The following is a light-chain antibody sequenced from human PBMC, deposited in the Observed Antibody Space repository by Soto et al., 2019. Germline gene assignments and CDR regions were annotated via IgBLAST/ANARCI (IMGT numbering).Light chain of an antibody. J-gene: IGLJ3*02. CDR3: STWDDSLNGWV. CDR2: NDD. CDR1: ISNIGEDT. Sequence: QSVLTQPPSVSGTPGLWVTISCSGGISNIGEDTVNWYHQLPGTAPKHLMFNDDKQPSGGPDRFYGSSSGTFASLAISGLLSDDEAVYFCSTWDDSLNGWVFGGGTKLTVL. V-gene: IGLV1-44*01.